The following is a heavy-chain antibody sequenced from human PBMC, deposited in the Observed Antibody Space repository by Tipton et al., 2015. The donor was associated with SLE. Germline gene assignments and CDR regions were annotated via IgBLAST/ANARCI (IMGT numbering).Heavy chain of an antibody. Sequence: QSGAEVKKPGASVKVSCKASGYTFTSYDINWVRQATGQGLEWMGWMNPNSGNTNYAQKLQGRVTMTTDTSTSTAYMELRSLRSDDTAVYYCARGANWGPEDVWGQGTTVTVSS. CDR3: ARGANWGPEDV. CDR1: GYTFTSYD. D-gene: IGHD7-27*01. J-gene: IGHJ6*02. CDR2: MNPNSGNT. V-gene: IGHV1-8*02.